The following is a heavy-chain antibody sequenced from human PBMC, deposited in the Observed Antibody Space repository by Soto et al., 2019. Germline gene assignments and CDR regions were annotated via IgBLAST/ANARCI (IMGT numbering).Heavy chain of an antibody. J-gene: IGHJ4*02. V-gene: IGHV3-21*06. Sequence: NPGGSLRLSCAASGFTFTRYSMNWVRQAPGKGLEWVSSISSTTNYIYYGDSMKGRFTISRDNAKNSLYLEMNSLRAEDTAVYYCARESEDLTSNFDYWRQGTLVTASS. CDR2: ISSTTNYI. CDR1: GFTFTRYS. CDR3: ARESEDLTSNFDY.